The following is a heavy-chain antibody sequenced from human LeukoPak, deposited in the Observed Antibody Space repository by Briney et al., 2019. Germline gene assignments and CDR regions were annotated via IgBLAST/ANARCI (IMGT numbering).Heavy chain of an antibody. CDR2: ISSGGSTI. Sequence: GGSLRLSCAASGFTFSDYYMSWIRQTPGKGLEWVSYISSGGSTIYYADSVRGRFTISRDNAKNSLYLQMNSLRAEDTAVYYCARRRNWGTDYWGQGTLVTVSS. CDR3: ARRRNWGTDY. D-gene: IGHD7-27*01. J-gene: IGHJ4*02. V-gene: IGHV3-11*01. CDR1: GFTFSDYY.